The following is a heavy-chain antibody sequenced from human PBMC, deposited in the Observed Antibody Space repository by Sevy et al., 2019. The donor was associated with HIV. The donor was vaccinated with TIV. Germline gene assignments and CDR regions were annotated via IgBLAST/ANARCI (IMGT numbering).Heavy chain of an antibody. Sequence: GSLRLSCAASGFTFSSYWMSWVRQAPGKGLEWVANIKQDGSVKYYVDSVKGRFTISRDNAKNSLYLQMNSLRAEDTAVYYCAREELGELLFGAFDIWGQGTMVTVSS. J-gene: IGHJ3*02. D-gene: IGHD1-26*01. V-gene: IGHV3-7*01. CDR1: GFTFSSYW. CDR3: AREELGELLFGAFDI. CDR2: IKQDGSVK.